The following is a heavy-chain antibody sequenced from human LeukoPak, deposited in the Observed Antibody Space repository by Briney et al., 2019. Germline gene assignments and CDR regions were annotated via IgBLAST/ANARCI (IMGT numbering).Heavy chain of an antibody. J-gene: IGHJ4*02. CDR2: INPSGGST. CDR3: ASSLPATAGSHCLDY. D-gene: IGHD1-26*01. V-gene: IGHV1-46*01. Sequence: ASVKVSCKASGYTFTSYYMHWVRQAPGQGLEWMGIINPSGGSTSYAQKFQGRVTVTRDTSTSTVYMELSSLRSEDTAVYYCASSLPATAGSHCLDYWGQGTLVTVSS. CDR1: GYTFTSYY.